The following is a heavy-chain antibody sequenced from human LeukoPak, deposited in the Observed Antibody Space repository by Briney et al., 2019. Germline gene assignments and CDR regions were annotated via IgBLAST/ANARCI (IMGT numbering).Heavy chain of an antibody. CDR1: GGTFSSYA. CDR3: ASFESETDYYDSSGSLWYYFDY. J-gene: IGHJ4*02. V-gene: IGHV1-69*13. CDR2: IIPIFGTA. Sequence: SVKVSCKASGGTFSSYAISWVRQAPGQGLEWMGGIIPIFGTANCAQKFQGRVTITADESTSTAYMELSSLRSEDTAVYYCASFESETDYYDSSGSLWYYFDYWGQGTLVTVSS. D-gene: IGHD3-22*01.